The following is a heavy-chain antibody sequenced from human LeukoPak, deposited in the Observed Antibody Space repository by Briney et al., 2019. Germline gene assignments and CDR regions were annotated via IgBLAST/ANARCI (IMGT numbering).Heavy chain of an antibody. J-gene: IGHJ6*02. D-gene: IGHD3-10*01. V-gene: IGHV3-23*01. CDR3: AKDLYYGSGSYYHYYYGMDV. CDR2: ISGSGGST. CDR1: GFTFSSYA. Sequence: GGSLRLSCAASGFTFSSYAMSWVRQAPGKGLEWVSLISGSGGSTYYADSVKGRFTISRDNSKNTLYLQMNSLRAEDTAVYYCAKDLYYGSGSYYHYYYGMDVWGQGTTVTVSS.